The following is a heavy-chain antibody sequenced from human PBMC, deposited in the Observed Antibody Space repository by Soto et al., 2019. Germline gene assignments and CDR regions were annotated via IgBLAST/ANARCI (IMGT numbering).Heavy chain of an antibody. CDR2: INPNSGGT. CDR3: ARGGSLWFGELSAYYYGMDV. CDR1: GYTFTGYY. V-gene: IGHV1-2*04. Sequence: ASVKVSCKASGYTFTGYYMHWVRQATGQGLEWMGWINPNSGGTNYAQKFQGWVTMTRDTSISTAYMELSRLRSDDTAVYYCARGGSLWFGELSAYYYGMDVWGQGTTVTVSS. D-gene: IGHD3-10*01. J-gene: IGHJ6*02.